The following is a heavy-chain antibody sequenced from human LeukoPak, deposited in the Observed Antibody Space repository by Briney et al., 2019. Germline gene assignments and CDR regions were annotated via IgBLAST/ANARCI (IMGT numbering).Heavy chain of an antibody. D-gene: IGHD1-26*01. J-gene: IGHJ3*02. CDR1: GFTFSNYA. V-gene: IGHV3-23*01. CDR2: ISGSGGST. CDR3: ARAASGSYDAFDI. Sequence: GGSLRLSCAASGFTFSNYAMSWVRQAPGKGLEWVSAISGSGGSTYYADSVKGRFTISRDNSKNTLYLQMNSLRAEDTAVYYCARAASGSYDAFDIWGQGTMVTVSS.